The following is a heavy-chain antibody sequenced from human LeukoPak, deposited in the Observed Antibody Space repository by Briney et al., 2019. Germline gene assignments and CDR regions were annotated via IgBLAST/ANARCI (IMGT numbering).Heavy chain of an antibody. Sequence: PSETLSLTCTVSGGSISSYYWSWIRQPPGKGLEWIGYIYYSGSTNYNPSHKSRVTISVDTSKNQFSLKLSSVTAADTAVYYCARDQTARRYYYMDVWGKGTTVTVSS. CDR1: GGSISSYY. CDR2: IYYSGST. V-gene: IGHV4-59*01. CDR3: ARDQTARRYYYMDV. J-gene: IGHJ6*03.